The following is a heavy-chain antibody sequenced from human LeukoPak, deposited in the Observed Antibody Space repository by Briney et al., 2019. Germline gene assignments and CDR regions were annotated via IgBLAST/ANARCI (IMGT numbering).Heavy chain of an antibody. V-gene: IGHV4-61*01. CDR3: ARQTASTTMVAGFLPPFDY. CDR1: GGSVSSSSYH. D-gene: IGHD5-18*01. Sequence: PSETLSLTCTVSGGSVSSSSYHWTWIRQPPGKGLEWIGNIFYSGSTNYNPSLKSRVTVSVDTSKNQFSLKLSSVTAADTAVCYCARQTASTTMVAGFLPPFDYWGQGTLVTVSS. J-gene: IGHJ4*02. CDR2: IFYSGST.